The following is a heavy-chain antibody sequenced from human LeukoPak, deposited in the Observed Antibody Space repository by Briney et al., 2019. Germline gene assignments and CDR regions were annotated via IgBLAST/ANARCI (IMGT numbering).Heavy chain of an antibody. CDR2: IWYDGSNK. D-gene: IGHD6-13*01. Sequence: GGSLRLSCAASGFTFSSYGMHWVRQAPGKGLEWVAVIWYDGSNKYYADSVKGRFTISRDNSKNTLYLQMNSLRADDTAVYYCASSSAAAGSTGEYSQHWGQGTLVTVSS. CDR3: ASSSAAAGSTGEYSQH. CDR1: GFTFSSYG. J-gene: IGHJ1*01. V-gene: IGHV3-33*01.